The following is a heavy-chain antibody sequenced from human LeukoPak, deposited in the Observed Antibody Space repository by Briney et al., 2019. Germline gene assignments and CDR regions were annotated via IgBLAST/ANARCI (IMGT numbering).Heavy chain of an antibody. CDR1: GFTFNNFG. Sequence: GGSLRLSCAASGFTFNNFGMHWVRQAPGKGLEWVSAISGSGGSTYYADSVKGRFTISRDNSKNTLYLQMNSLRAEDTAVYYCAKVPLHGSGSYSDYWGQGTLVTVSS. CDR2: ISGSGGST. D-gene: IGHD3-10*01. CDR3: AKVPLHGSGSYSDY. J-gene: IGHJ4*02. V-gene: IGHV3-23*01.